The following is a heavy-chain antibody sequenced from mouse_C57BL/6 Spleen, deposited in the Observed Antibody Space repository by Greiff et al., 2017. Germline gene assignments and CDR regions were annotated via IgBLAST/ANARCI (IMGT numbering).Heavy chain of an antibody. V-gene: IGHV1-82*01. J-gene: IGHJ3*01. CDR3: ARDYDYGGAWFAY. CDR1: GYAFSSSW. CDR2: IYPGDGDT. Sequence: QVQLKESGPELVKPGASVKISCKASGYAFSSSWMNWVKQRPGKGLEWIGRIYPGDGDTNYNGKFKGKATLTADKSSSTAYMQLSSLTSEDSAVYFCARDYDYGGAWFAYWGQGTLVTVSA. D-gene: IGHD2-4*01.